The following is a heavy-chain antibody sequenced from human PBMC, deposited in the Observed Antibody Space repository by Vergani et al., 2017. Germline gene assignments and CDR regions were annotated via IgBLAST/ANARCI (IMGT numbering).Heavy chain of an antibody. CDR3: ARVLGDDFWRVDYYYYMDV. J-gene: IGHJ6*03. CDR1: GGSISSSSYY. D-gene: IGHD3-3*01. V-gene: IGHV4-39*07. CDR2: IYYSGST. Sequence: QLQLQESGPGLVKPSETLSLTCTVSGGSISSSSYYWGWIRQPPGKGLEWIGSIYYSGSTYYNPSLKSRVTISVDTSKNHFSLKLSSVTAAATAVYYCARVLGDDFWRVDYYYYMDVWGKGTTVTVSS.